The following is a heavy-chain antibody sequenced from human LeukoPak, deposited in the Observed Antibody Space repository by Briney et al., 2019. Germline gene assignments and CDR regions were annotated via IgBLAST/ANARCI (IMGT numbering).Heavy chain of an antibody. CDR1: GFTYSSYA. CDR3: ARDPYYYDSSGYYHGGYYFDY. Sequence: PGRSLRLSCAASGFTYSSYAMHWVRQDPGKGLEWVAVISYDGSNKYYADSVKGRFTISRDNSKNTLYLQMNSLRAEDTAVYYCARDPYYYDSSGYYHGGYYFDYWGQGALVTVSS. V-gene: IGHV3-30-3*01. D-gene: IGHD3-22*01. CDR2: ISYDGSNK. J-gene: IGHJ4*02.